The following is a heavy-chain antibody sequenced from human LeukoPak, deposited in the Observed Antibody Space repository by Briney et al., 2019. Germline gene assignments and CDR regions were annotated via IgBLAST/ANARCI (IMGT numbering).Heavy chain of an antibody. V-gene: IGHV4-39*01. CDR1: GDSINNNNYY. Sequence: SENLSLTCTVSGDSINNNNYYWCWIRQPPGKGLEWIGSIYHSGSTYYNPSLKSRVTISVDTSKNQFSLKLSSVTAADTAVYYCARQDWRHWGQGTLVTVSS. D-gene: IGHD3-3*01. CDR2: IYHSGST. CDR3: ARQDWRH. J-gene: IGHJ4*02.